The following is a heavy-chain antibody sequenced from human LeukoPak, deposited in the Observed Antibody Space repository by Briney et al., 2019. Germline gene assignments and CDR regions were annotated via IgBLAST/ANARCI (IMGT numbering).Heavy chain of an antibody. CDR3: ARPLLYSSGWYYFDY. D-gene: IGHD6-19*01. V-gene: IGHV5-51*01. J-gene: IGHJ4*02. CDR1: GYSFTSYG. CDR2: IYPGDSDT. Sequence: GESLKISCKGSGYSFTSYGIGWVRQMPGKGLEWMGIIYPGDSDTRYSPSFQGQVTISADKSISTAYLQWSSLRASDTAMYYCARPLLYSSGWYYFDYWGQGTLVTVSS.